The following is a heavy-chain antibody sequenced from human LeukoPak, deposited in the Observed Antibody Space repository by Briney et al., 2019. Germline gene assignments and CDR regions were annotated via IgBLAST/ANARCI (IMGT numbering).Heavy chain of an antibody. Sequence: ASVKVPCKASGGTFSSYAISWVRQAPGQGLEWMGGIIPIFGTANYAQKFQGRVTITADKSTSTAYMELSSLRSEDTAVYYCARDRGTSWLPDPLFIWGQGTLVTVSS. CDR1: GGTFSSYA. CDR3: ARDRGTSWLPDPLFI. J-gene: IGHJ4*02. CDR2: IIPIFGTA. D-gene: IGHD2-2*01. V-gene: IGHV1-69*06.